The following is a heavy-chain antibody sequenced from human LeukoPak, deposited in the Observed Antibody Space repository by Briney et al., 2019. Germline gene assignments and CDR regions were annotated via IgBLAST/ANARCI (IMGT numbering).Heavy chain of an antibody. CDR3: AKWGEYCSSTSCLSLFDY. V-gene: IGHV3-23*01. CDR1: GFTFATHG. CDR2: TNPADGVT. Sequence: GGSLRLSCAASGFTFATHGMTWVRQAPGKGLEWVSATNPADGVTYYADSVKGRFTISRDNSKNTLYLQMSSLRAEDTAVYYCAKWGEYCSSTSCLSLFDYWGQGTLVTVSS. J-gene: IGHJ4*02. D-gene: IGHD2-2*01.